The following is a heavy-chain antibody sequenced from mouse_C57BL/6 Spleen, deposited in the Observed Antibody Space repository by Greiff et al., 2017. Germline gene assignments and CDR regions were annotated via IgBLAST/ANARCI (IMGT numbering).Heavy chain of an antibody. D-gene: IGHD4-1*01. Sequence: EVKLMESGGGLVQPGGSLKLSCAASGFTFSDYYMYWVRQTPEKRLEWVAYISNGGGSTYYPDTVKGRFTISRDNAKNTLYLQMSRLKSEDTAMYYCARHGNWDRGFDYWGQGTTLTVSS. CDR3: ARHGNWDRGFDY. CDR2: ISNGGGST. CDR1: GFTFSDYY. J-gene: IGHJ2*01. V-gene: IGHV5-12*01.